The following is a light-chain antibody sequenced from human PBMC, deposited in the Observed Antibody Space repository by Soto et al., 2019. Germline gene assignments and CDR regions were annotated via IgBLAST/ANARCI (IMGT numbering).Light chain of an antibody. J-gene: IGKJ4*01. CDR2: GAT. Sequence: EIVLTQSPGTLSLSPGERATLSCRASQSVSSSSLAWYQQKPGQAPRLLIFGATSRATGIPDRFSGSGSGSDFTLTISRLEPEDFAVYYCQQYGSPVEITFGGGTKVEIK. CDR1: QSVSSSS. CDR3: QQYGSPVEIT. V-gene: IGKV3-20*01.